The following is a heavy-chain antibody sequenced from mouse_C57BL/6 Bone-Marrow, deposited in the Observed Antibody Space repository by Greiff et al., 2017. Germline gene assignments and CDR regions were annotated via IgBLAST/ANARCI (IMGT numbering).Heavy chain of an antibody. CDR1: GYPFTSYW. V-gene: IGHV1-69*01. CDR3: ARGRQLRLDWFAY. Sequence: QVQLQQPGAELVMPGASVKLSCKASGYPFTSYWMHWVKQRPGKGLEWIGVIDPSDSVTNSNQKFKGKSTLTVDKSSSTANMQLISLTSEDSAVFYVARGRQLRLDWFAYWGQGTLVTVSA. CDR2: IDPSDSVT. J-gene: IGHJ3*01. D-gene: IGHD3-2*02.